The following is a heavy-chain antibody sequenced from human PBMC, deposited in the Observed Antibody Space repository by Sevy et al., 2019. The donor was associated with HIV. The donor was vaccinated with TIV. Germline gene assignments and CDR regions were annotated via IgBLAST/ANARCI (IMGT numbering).Heavy chain of an antibody. Sequence: GGSLRLSCAASGFTFSSAWMSWVRLVPGKGLEWVGHIKSKTDGGTIDYAAPVKGRFTISREDSKNTLYLQMNSLKTEDTAVYYCITDPGYRGYDEEVINYYYYGMDVWGQGTTVTVSS. CDR1: GFTFSSAW. CDR3: ITDPGYRGYDEEVINYYYYGMDV. D-gene: IGHD5-12*01. J-gene: IGHJ6*02. CDR2: IKSKTDGGTI. V-gene: IGHV3-15*01.